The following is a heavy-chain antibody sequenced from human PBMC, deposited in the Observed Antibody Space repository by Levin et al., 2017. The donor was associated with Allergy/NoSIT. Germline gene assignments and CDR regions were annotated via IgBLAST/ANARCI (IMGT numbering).Heavy chain of an antibody. D-gene: IGHD5-18*01. V-gene: IGHV3-30*18. CDR1: GFTFSRYG. Sequence: PGGSLRLSCAASGFTFSRYGMHWVRQAPGKGLEWVAVISYDGSNKYYADSVKGRFTISRDNSKNTLYLQMNSLRAEDTAVYYCAKDIYGVFSYGPTPDYWGQGTLVTVSS. CDR3: AKDIYGVFSYGPTPDY. CDR2: ISYDGSNK. J-gene: IGHJ4*02.